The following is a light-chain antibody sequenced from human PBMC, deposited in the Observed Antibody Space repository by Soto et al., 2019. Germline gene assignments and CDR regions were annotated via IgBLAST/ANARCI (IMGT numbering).Light chain of an antibody. CDR1: HSVSSN. V-gene: IGKV3-15*01. J-gene: IGKJ2*01. CDR2: DAS. CDR3: QQYNNWPSYT. Sequence: EIVLTQSPATLSVSPGERATLSCRASHSVSSNLAWYQQKPGQATRLLIYDASTRATGFPARFSGSGSGTEFTLTISSLQSEDFAVYYCQQYNNWPSYTFGQGTKLEIK.